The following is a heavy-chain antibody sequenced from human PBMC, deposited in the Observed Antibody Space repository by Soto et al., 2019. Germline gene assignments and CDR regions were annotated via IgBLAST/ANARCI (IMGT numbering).Heavy chain of an antibody. Sequence: ASVEVSCKASGYTFTSYGISWVRQAPGQGLEWMGWISAYNGNTNYAQKLQGRVTMTTDTSTSTAYMELRSLRSDDTAVYYCAREVPYSSSWYSQYYGMDVWGQGTTVTVSS. CDR1: GYTFTSYG. D-gene: IGHD6-13*01. V-gene: IGHV1-18*01. CDR2: ISAYNGNT. J-gene: IGHJ6*02. CDR3: AREVPYSSSWYSQYYGMDV.